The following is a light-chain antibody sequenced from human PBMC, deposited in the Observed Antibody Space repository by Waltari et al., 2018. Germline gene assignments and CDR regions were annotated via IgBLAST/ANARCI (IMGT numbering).Light chain of an antibody. J-gene: IGKJ1*01. CDR1: QSVGRS. Sequence: EIVLTQSPGTLSLSPGERATLSCRASQSVGRSLAWYQQKPGQAPRLLIYDASKRATGIPERVSGSGSGTDFSLTISRLEPEDVAVYYCQMYVRLPVTFGQGTKVEIK. CDR3: QMYVRLPVT. CDR2: DAS. V-gene: IGKV3-20*01.